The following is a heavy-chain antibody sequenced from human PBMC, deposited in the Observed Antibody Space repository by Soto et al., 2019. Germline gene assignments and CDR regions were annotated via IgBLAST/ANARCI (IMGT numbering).Heavy chain of an antibody. V-gene: IGHV2-5*02. CDR3: ARYRRFESSSAWFFYY. CDR1: GFSFSTSGVG. J-gene: IGHJ4*02. D-gene: IGHD6-19*01. CDR2: TYWDDDK. Sequence: QLTLKESGPTLVKPTQTLTLTCSFSGFSFSTSGVGVGWIRQPPGKALEWLAVTYWDDDKRYSPSLRSRLTVTTDTSKDQVGLTMTNMDPVDTATYYCARYRRFESSSAWFFYYWGQGTLVTVSS.